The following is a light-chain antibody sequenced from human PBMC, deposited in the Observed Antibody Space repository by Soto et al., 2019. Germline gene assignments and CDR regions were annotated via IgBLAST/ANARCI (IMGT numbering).Light chain of an antibody. J-gene: IGLJ3*02. CDR2: EVS. V-gene: IGLV2-14*01. CDR1: SSDVGAYNS. Sequence: ALTQPASVSGSPGQSITISCTGTSSDVGAYNSVSWYQQHPGIAPKLIIYEVSNRPSGVSNRFSGSKSGNTASLTISGLQAEDETDYYCSSYTSASAWVFGGGT. CDR3: SSYTSASAWV.